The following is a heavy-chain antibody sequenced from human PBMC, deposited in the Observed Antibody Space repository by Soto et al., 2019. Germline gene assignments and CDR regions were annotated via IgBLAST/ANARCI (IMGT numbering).Heavy chain of an antibody. CDR2: INAGNGNT. Sequence: AAVNVSCKASGYTFTSYAMHWVRQAPGQRLEWMGWINAGNGNTKYSQKFQGRVTITRDTSASTAYMELSSLRSEDTAVYYCARRSGYYSVDYWGQAPLVTVSS. D-gene: IGHD3-22*01. J-gene: IGHJ4*02. V-gene: IGHV1-3*01. CDR3: ARRSGYYSVDY. CDR1: GYTFTSYA.